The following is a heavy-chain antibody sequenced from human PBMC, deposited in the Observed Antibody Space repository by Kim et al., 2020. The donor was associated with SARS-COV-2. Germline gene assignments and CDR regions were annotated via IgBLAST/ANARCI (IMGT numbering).Heavy chain of an antibody. CDR3: AKHRDAAARSIFDY. J-gene: IGHJ4*02. Sequence: GGSLRLSCAASGFTFSSYAMSWVRQAPGKGLEWVSAVSGSGGSSYYADSVKGRFTISRDNSKSTLYLQMNSLTAEDTAVYYCAKHRDAAARSIFDYWGQGTLVTVSS. V-gene: IGHV3-23*01. CDR1: GFTFSSYA. D-gene: IGHD6-13*01. CDR2: VSGSGGSS.